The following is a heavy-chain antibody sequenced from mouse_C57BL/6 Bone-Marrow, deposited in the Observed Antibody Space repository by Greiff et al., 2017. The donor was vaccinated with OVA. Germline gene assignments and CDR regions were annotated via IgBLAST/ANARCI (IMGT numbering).Heavy chain of an antibody. J-gene: IGHJ4*01. D-gene: IGHD1-1*01. CDR1: GYTFTSYG. CDR2: IYTRSGNT. CDR3: ARAPYYYALAMDY. Sequence: VQLQQSGAELARPGASVKLSCKASGYTFTSYGISWVQQRTGQGLEWIGEIYTRSGNTYYNEKLKGKATLNADKSYSTAYMELRSLTSEDSAVYFCARAPYYYALAMDYWGQGTSVTVSS. V-gene: IGHV1-81*01.